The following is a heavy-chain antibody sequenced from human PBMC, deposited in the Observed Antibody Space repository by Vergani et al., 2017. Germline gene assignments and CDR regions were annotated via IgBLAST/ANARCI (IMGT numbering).Heavy chain of an antibody. V-gene: IGHV3-66*01. CDR3: ARDRLYGSGQGNLNWFDP. Sequence: EVQLVESGGGLVQPGGSLRLSCAASGFTFSSYAMSWVRQAPGKGLEWVSVIYSGGSTYYADSVKGRFTISRDNSKNTLYLQMNSLRAEDTAVYYCARDRLYGSGQGNLNWFDPWGQGTLVTVSS. CDR1: GFTFSSYA. CDR2: IYSGGST. D-gene: IGHD3-10*01. J-gene: IGHJ5*02.